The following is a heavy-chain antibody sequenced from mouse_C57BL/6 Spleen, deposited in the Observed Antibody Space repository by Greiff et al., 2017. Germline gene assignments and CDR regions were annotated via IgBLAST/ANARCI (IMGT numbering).Heavy chain of an antibody. CDR3: ARYDGYSYWYFDV. V-gene: IGHV1-19*01. CDR2: INPYNGGT. CDR1: GYTFTDYY. D-gene: IGHD2-3*01. Sequence: EVQLQQSGPVLVKPGASVKMSCKASGYTFTDYYMNWVKQSHGKSLEWIGVINPYNGGTSYNQKFKGKATLTVDKSSSTAYMKLNSLPSEDSAVYYCARYDGYSYWYFDVWGTGTTVTVSS. J-gene: IGHJ1*03.